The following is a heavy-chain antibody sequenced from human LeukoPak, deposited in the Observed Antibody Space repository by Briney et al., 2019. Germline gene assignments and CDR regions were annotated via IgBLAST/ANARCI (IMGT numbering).Heavy chain of an antibody. Sequence: SETLSLTCTVSGGSISSYYWSWIRQPPGEGLEWIGYIYYSGSTNYNPSLKSRVTISVDTSKNQFSLKLSSVTAADTAVYYCARVVEGYYDSSGYYRVPYYYFDYWGQGTLVTVSS. V-gene: IGHV4-59*01. CDR3: ARVVEGYYDSSGYYRVPYYYFDY. CDR1: GGSISSYY. D-gene: IGHD3-22*01. J-gene: IGHJ4*02. CDR2: IYYSGST.